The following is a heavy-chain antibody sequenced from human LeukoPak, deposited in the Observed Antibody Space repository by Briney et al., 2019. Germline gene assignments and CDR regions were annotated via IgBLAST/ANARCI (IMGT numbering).Heavy chain of an antibody. V-gene: IGHV3-7*03. CDR2: IKQDGSEK. CDR3: ARDITAVGSIWFDP. D-gene: IGHD6-13*01. Sequence: GGSLRLSCAASGFTFSSYWMSWVRQAPGKGLEWVANIKQDGSEKYYVDSVKGRFTISRDNAKNSLYLQMNSLKAEDTALYHCARDITAVGSIWFDPWGQGTLVTVSS. CDR1: GFTFSSYW. J-gene: IGHJ5*02.